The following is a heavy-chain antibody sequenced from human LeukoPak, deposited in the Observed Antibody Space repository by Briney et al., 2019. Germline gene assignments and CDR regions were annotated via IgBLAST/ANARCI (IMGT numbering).Heavy chain of an antibody. CDR1: GFTFDDYA. CDR2: ISWNSGSI. CDR3: AKAPTMTNGLWFDP. J-gene: IGHJ5*02. Sequence: GGSLRLSCAASGFTFDDYAMHWVRQAPGKGLEWVSGISWNSGSIGCADSVKGRFTISRDNAKNSLYLQMNSLRAEDTALYYCAKAPTMTNGLWFDPWGQGTLVTVSS. D-gene: IGHD4-11*01. V-gene: IGHV3-9*01.